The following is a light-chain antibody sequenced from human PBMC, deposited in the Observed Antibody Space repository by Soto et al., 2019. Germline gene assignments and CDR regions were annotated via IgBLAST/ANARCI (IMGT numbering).Light chain of an antibody. CDR3: QQRSNWPRT. Sequence: EIVMTQSPATLSVSPGDRATLSCRASQSVSGSLAWYRHHPGQAPRLLIYDSSNRATGIPARFSGSGSGTDFTLTISSLEPEDFAVYYCQQRSNWPRTFGQGTKVDIK. CDR2: DSS. V-gene: IGKV3-11*01. CDR1: QSVSGS. J-gene: IGKJ1*01.